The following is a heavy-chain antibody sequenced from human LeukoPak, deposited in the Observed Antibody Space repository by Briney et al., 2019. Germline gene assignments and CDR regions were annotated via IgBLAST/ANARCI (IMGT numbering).Heavy chain of an antibody. D-gene: IGHD1-1*01. CDR1: GFTFSNFW. CDR2: INQDGTEK. V-gene: IGHV3-7*01. Sequence: GGSLRLSCADSGFTFSNFWMSWVRQAPGKGLEWVANINQDGTEKYYVDSVKGRFTISRDNAKNSLYLQMNGLRAEDTAVYYCARGATDVTRWFDPWGQGTRVTVSS. CDR3: ARGATDVTRWFDP. J-gene: IGHJ5*02.